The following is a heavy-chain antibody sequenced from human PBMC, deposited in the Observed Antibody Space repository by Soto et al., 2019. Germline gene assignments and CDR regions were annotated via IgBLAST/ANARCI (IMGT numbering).Heavy chain of an antibody. CDR3: AKDRGTLSCGGDCRSDY. J-gene: IGHJ4*02. CDR2: ISGSGGST. CDR1: GFTFSSYA. V-gene: IGHV3-23*01. Sequence: EVQLLESGGGLVQPGGSLRLSCAASGFTFSSYAMSWVRQAPGKGLEWVSAISGSGGSTYYADSVKGRFTISRDNSKNTMYLQMNSLSAEDTAVYYCAKDRGTLSCGGDCRSDYWGQGTLVTVSS. D-gene: IGHD2-21*01.